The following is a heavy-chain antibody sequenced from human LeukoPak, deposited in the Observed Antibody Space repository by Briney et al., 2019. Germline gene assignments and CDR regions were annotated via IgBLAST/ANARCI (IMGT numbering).Heavy chain of an antibody. V-gene: IGHV3-23*01. CDR1: GFTFSSDG. CDR2: ISGSGGST. D-gene: IGHD3-9*01. Sequence: PGGSLRLSCAASGFTFSSDGMSWVRQAPGKGLEWVSTISGSGGSTYYADSVKGRFTISRDNSRDTLYLQMNSLRAEDTTVYYCAKLTRYYYYMDVWGKGTTVTVSS. CDR3: AKLTRYYYYMDV. J-gene: IGHJ6*03.